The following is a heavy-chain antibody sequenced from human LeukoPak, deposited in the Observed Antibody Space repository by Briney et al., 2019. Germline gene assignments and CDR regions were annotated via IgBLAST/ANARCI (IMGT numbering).Heavy chain of an antibody. CDR3: ARGGVVVPAAMGAFDI. CDR2: INPNSGGT. D-gene: IGHD2-2*01. Sequence: ASVKVSCKASGYTFTSYDINWVRQAPGQGLEWMGWINPNSGGTNYAQKFQGWVTMTRDTSISTAYMELSRLRSDDTAVYYCARGGVVVPAAMGAFDIWGQGTMVTVSS. J-gene: IGHJ3*02. V-gene: IGHV1-2*04. CDR1: GYTFTSYD.